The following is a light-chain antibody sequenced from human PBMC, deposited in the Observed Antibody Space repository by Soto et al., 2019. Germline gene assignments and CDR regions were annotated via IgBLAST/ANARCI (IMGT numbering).Light chain of an antibody. Sequence: QAVVTQPASVSGSPGQSITISCTGTSNDVGGYNYVSWYQQHPGKAPKHIIYEVSNRPSGVSNRFSGSKSGNTASLTISGLRAEDEADYYCSSYAISSSLIIFGGGTKLTVL. CDR2: EVS. V-gene: IGLV2-14*01. CDR3: SSYAISSSLII. J-gene: IGLJ2*01. CDR1: SNDVGGYNY.